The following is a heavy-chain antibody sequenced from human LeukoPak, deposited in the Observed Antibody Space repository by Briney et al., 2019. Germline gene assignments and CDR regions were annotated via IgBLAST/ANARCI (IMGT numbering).Heavy chain of an antibody. CDR3: AKEIIGSSSWYSPAFDI. Sequence: PGRSLRLSCAASGFTFSSYAMSWVRQAPGKGLEWVSAISGSGGSTYYADSVKGRFTISRDNSKSTLYLQMNSLRAEDTAVYYCAKEIIGSSSWYSPAFDIWGQGTMVTVSS. V-gene: IGHV3-23*01. D-gene: IGHD6-13*01. CDR2: ISGSGGST. CDR1: GFTFSSYA. J-gene: IGHJ3*02.